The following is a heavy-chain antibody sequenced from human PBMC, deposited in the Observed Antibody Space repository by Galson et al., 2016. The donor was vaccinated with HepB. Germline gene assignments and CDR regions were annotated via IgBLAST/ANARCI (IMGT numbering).Heavy chain of an antibody. J-gene: IGHJ6*02. CDR3: ARDGGGTGGYYYYAMDV. CDR1: GFTFSSYS. D-gene: IGHD1-14*01. V-gene: IGHV3-23*01. Sequence: SLRLSCAASGFTFSSYSMAWVRQAPGKGLEWVSSLTSSGGSTHYTDSVKGRFTISRDNSKNTLYLQMNSLRDEDTAVYYCARDGGGTGGYYYYAMDVWGQGTTVTVSS. CDR2: LTSSGGST.